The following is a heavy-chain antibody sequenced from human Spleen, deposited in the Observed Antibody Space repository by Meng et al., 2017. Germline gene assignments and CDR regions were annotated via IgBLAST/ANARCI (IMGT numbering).Heavy chain of an antibody. J-gene: IGHJ4*02. CDR1: GFTFSGSW. D-gene: IGHD3/OR15-3a*01. V-gene: IGHV3-74*01. CDR3: ARDRRSSDLPDY. Sequence: VQLVESGGGLVQPGGSLRLSCAASGFTFSGSWMHWVRQAPGKGLVWVSRTNSDGSSTRYADSVKGRFTISRDNAKNTLYLQMNSLRAEDTAVYHCARDRRSSDLPDYWGQGTLVTVSS. CDR2: TNSDGSST.